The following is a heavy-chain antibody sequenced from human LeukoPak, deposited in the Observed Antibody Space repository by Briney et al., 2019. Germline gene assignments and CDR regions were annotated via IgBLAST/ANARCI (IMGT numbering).Heavy chain of an antibody. J-gene: IGHJ4*02. V-gene: IGHV3-30-3*01. CDR3: ARDREGIVGATTEGPYFDY. D-gene: IGHD1-26*01. CDR1: GFTFSSYA. Sequence: GGSLRLSCAASGFTFSSYAMHWVRQAPGKGLEWVAVISYDGSNKYYADSVKGRFTISRDNSKNTLYLQMNSLRAEDTAVYYCARDREGIVGATTEGPYFDYWGQGILVTVSS. CDR2: ISYDGSNK.